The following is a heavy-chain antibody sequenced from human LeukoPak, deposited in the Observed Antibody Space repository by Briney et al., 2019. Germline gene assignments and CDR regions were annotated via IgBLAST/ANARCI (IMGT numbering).Heavy chain of an antibody. CDR1: GFSFSYFW. D-gene: IGHD3-16*01. CDR3: ARVSWGDAFDI. V-gene: IGHV3-7*01. CDR2: IKQDGSET. J-gene: IGHJ3*02. Sequence: GGSLRLSCTASGFSFSYFWMTWVRQAPGKGLEWVATIKQDGSETYFVDSLKGRFTISRDNAKNSLFLQMNSLRAEDTAVSYCARVSWGDAFDIWGQGKMVTVSS.